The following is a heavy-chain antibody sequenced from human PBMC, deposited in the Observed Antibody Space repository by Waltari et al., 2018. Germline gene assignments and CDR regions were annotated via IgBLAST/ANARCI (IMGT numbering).Heavy chain of an antibody. CDR1: GFTFSNYW. V-gene: IGHV3-74*01. D-gene: IGHD1-1*01. CDR3: ARLSNWAGDY. J-gene: IGHJ4*02. Sequence: EVQLVESGGGLVQPGGSLRLSCAASGFTFSNYWMYWVRQAPGKGLVWVSRIISEGSSTTYADAVKGRFTISRDNAKNTLDLQMNSLRAEDTAVYYCARLSNWAGDYWGQGTLVTVSS. CDR2: IISEGSST.